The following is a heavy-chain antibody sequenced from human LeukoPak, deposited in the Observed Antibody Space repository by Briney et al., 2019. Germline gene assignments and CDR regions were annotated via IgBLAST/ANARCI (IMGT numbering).Heavy chain of an antibody. CDR3: ARVGIALTSPFDY. D-gene: IGHD1-1*01. J-gene: IGHJ4*02. CDR2: MSSRGYPT. CDR1: GFTFSDYY. Sequence: PGGSLRLYCLASGFTFSDYYMSWVRQAPGNGLERVSYMSSRGYPTFYAESVKGRFTITRDNAKNTLYLQMHNLRADDTAVYFCARVGIALTSPFDYWGMGTLVAVSS. V-gene: IGHV3-11*01.